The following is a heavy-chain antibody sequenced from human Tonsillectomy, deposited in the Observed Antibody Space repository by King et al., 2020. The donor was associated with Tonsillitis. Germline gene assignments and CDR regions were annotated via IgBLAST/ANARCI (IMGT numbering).Heavy chain of an antibody. D-gene: IGHD3-9*01. CDR3: GKDILPGGLDL. V-gene: IGHV3-9*01. CDR2: ISLDTDRI. J-gene: IGHJ6*02. Sequence: VQLVESGGHLVQPGGSLRLACAASGLTLDQYALHWVRQGPGKGLEWVSSISLDTDRIQHADSVRGRFTISRDVTKKSVYLEMNRLRTEDTALYFCGKDILPGGLDLWGQGTTVTVSS. CDR1: GLTLDQYA.